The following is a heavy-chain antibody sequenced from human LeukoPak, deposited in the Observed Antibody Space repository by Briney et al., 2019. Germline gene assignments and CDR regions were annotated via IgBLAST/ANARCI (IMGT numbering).Heavy chain of an antibody. CDR3: ARRAEVATIYNFDY. J-gene: IGHJ4*02. CDR2: IFYTGST. V-gene: IGHV4-31*03. D-gene: IGHD5-24*01. Sequence: SETLSLTCTVSGGSLSSGGYYRSWIRQHPGKGLEWIGYIFYTGSTYYNPSLKSRVTLSVDTSKNQFSLKLSSVTAADTAVYYCARRAEVATIYNFDYWGQGTLVTVSS. CDR1: GGSLSSGGYY.